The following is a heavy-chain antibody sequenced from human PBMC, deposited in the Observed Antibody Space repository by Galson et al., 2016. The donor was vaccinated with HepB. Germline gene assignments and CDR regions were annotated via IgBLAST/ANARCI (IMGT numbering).Heavy chain of an antibody. CDR1: GVSVSGGSPF. J-gene: IGHJ4*01. Sequence: TLSLTCTVSGVSVSGGSPFWTWIRQPPGKRLEWIGYIYNGVSNNYIPSLNYNPSLRSRVTISLDTSKNQFSLRLSSVTAADTAFYFCARDNHGSYFDYWGHGTLVTVSS. CDR3: ARDNHGSYFDY. CDR2: IYNGVSNNYIPSL. D-gene: IGHD1-26*01. V-gene: IGHV4-61*01.